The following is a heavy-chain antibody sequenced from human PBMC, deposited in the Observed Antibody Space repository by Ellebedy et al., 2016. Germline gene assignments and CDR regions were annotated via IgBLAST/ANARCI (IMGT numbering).Heavy chain of an antibody. CDR1: GFTFSSYG. CDR2: ISYDGSNK. D-gene: IGHD1-26*01. J-gene: IGHJ4*02. CDR3: ASPGVGATSVPFDY. Sequence: GESLKISXAASGFTFSSYGMHWVRQAPGKGLEWVAVISYDGSNKYYADSVKGRFTISRDNSKNTLYLQMNSLRAEDTAVYYCASPGVGATSVPFDYWGQGTLVTVSS. V-gene: IGHV3-30*03.